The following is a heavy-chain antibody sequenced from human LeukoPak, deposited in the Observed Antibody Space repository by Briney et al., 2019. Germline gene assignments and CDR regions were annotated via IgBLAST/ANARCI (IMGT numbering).Heavy chain of an antibody. D-gene: IGHD2-2*01. Sequence: ASVKVSCKASGGTFSSYAISWMRQAPGQGLEWMGRIIPILGIANYAQKFQGRVTITADKSTSTAYMELSSLRSEDTAVYYCARDGEYCSSTSCYGYWGQGTLVTVSS. V-gene: IGHV1-69*04. CDR2: IIPILGIA. CDR1: GGTFSSYA. CDR3: ARDGEYCSSTSCYGY. J-gene: IGHJ4*02.